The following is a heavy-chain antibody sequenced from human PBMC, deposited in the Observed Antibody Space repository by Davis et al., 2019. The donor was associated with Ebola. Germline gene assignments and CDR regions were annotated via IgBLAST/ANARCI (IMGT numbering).Heavy chain of an antibody. CDR2: FTTGGTP. V-gene: IGHV3-53*01. CDR1: GFTVSGNY. CDR3: ARGWFNGVVVTATKWGYFDY. Sequence: GGSLRLSCAASGFTVSGNYMAWVRQAPGKVLECVSVFTTGGTPYYAVSVRGRFTISRDNAKNSLYLQMNSLTAEDTAVYYCARGWFNGVVVTATKWGYFDYWGQGTLVTVSS. J-gene: IGHJ4*02. D-gene: IGHD2-21*02.